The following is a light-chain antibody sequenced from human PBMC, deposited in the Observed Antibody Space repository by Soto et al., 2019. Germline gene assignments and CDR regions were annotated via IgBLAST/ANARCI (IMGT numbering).Light chain of an antibody. CDR2: DIS. V-gene: IGKV3-15*01. J-gene: IGKJ5*01. CDR3: QQYNNWPFS. CDR1: QDVTTN. Sequence: EISMTQCPAILSASSGEGATLSCRAAQDVTTNFAWYQLRRGQPPRLLIYDISTRATGVPARFSGSGSGTEFTLTISGLQSEDFAIYFCQQYNNWPFSFGPGTRLEIK.